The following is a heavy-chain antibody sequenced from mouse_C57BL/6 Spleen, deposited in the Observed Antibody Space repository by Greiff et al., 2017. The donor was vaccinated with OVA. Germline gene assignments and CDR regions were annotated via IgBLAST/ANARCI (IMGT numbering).Heavy chain of an antibody. CDR3: ARWGSLRYYFDY. CDR2: IYPRSGNT. CDR1: GYTFTSYG. V-gene: IGHV1-81*01. Sequence: VMLVESGAELARPGASVKLSCKASGYTFTSYGISWVKQRTGQGLEWIGEIYPRSGNTYYNEKFKGKATLTADKSSSTAYMELRSLTSEDSAVYFCARWGSLRYYFDYWGQGTTLTVSS. J-gene: IGHJ2*01.